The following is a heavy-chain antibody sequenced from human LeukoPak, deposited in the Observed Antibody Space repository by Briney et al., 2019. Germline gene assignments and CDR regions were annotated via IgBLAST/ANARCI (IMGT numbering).Heavy chain of an antibody. Sequence: PSQTLSLTCTVSGGSISSGGYYWSWIRQHPGKGLEWIGYIYYSGSTYYNPSLKSQVTISVDTSKNQFSLKLSSVTAADTAVYYCARGNGYFDWLLSEGYFDYWGQGTLVTVSS. CDR1: GGSISSGGYY. V-gene: IGHV4-31*01. CDR3: ARGNGYFDWLLSEGYFDY. D-gene: IGHD3-9*01. J-gene: IGHJ4*02. CDR2: IYYSGST.